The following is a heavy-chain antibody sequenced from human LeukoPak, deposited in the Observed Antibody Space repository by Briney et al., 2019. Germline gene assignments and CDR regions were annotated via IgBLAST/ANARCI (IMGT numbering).Heavy chain of an antibody. J-gene: IGHJ5*02. CDR3: ASDYSNSP. V-gene: IGHV3-21*01. D-gene: IGHD4-11*01. CDR2: ISSSSSYI. CDR1: GFTFSSYS. Sequence: SGGSLRLSCAASGFTFSSYSMNWVRQAPGKGLEWVSSISSSSSYIYYADSVKGRFTISRDNSKNTLYLQMNSLRAEDTAVYYCASDYSNSPWGQGTLVTVSS.